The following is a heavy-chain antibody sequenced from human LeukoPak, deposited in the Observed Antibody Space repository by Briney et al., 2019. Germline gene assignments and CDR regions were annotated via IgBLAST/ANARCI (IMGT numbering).Heavy chain of an antibody. Sequence: SETLSLTCTVSGGSISSSSYFWGWIRQTPGKGLEWIGSVSYSGSTYYNPSLKSRVTISVDTSKNQFSLKLSSVTAADTAVYYCARGIAVAGGSYYYYYMDVWGKGTTVTISS. V-gene: IGHV4-39*01. CDR3: ARGIAVAGGSYYYYYMDV. D-gene: IGHD6-19*01. CDR1: GGSISSSSYF. CDR2: VSYSGST. J-gene: IGHJ6*03.